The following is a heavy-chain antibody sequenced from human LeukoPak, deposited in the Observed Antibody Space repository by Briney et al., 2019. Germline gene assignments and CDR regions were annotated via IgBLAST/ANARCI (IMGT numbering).Heavy chain of an antibody. D-gene: IGHD4-17*01. CDR3: ARGPGLRMGAFDI. J-gene: IGHJ3*02. CDR2: TYYRSEWYN. V-gene: IGHV6-1*01. Sequence: SQTLSLTCAISGESVSSNSAAWNWIRQSPSRGLEWLGRTYYRSEWYNDSAVSVKSRITINPDTSKNQFSLQQNSVTPEDTAVYYCARGPGLRMGAFDIWGQGTVVSVSS. CDR1: GESVSSNSAA.